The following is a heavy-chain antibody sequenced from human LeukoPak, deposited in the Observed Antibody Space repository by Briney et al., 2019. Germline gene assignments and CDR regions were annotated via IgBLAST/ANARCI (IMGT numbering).Heavy chain of an antibody. D-gene: IGHD3-22*01. CDR2: INPNSGGT. CDR3: ATSFFYDSSVQGAFDI. CDR1: GYTFTGYY. J-gene: IGHJ3*02. Sequence: ASVKVSCKASGYTFTGYYMHWVRQAPGQGLEWVGWINPNSGGTNYAQKFQGRVTMTRDTSISTAYMELSRLRSDDTAVYYCATSFFYDSSVQGAFDIWGQGTMVTVSS. V-gene: IGHV1-2*02.